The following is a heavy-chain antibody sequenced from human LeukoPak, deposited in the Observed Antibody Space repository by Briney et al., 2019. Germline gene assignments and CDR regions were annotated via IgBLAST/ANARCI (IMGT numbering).Heavy chain of an antibody. CDR1: GFTFSRYG. J-gene: IGHJ4*02. CDR3: AKVFIDMVSPTHYFDY. V-gene: IGHV3-30*18. CDR2: ISYDGSNK. Sequence: GGSLRLSCAASGFTFSRYGMHWVRPAPGKGLEWVAVISYDGSNKYYADSVKGRFTISRDNSKNAVYLQMNSLRAEDTAVYYCAKVFIDMVSPTHYFDYWGQGTLVTVSS. D-gene: IGHD3-10*01.